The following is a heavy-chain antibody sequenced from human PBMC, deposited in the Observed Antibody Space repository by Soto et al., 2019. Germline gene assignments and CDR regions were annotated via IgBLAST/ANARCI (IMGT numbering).Heavy chain of an antibody. CDR3: ARGVLGYYRGSRFDF. Sequence: GGSLRLSCAASGFTFRDHWMHWVRQAPGKGLVWVSRINSDGSTTTYADSVKGRFTISRDNAKSTLYLQLNSLRAEDTALYYCARGVLGYYRGSRFDFWGQGTLVTAPQ. V-gene: IGHV3-74*01. CDR1: GFTFRDHW. CDR2: INSDGSTT. D-gene: IGHD5-18*01. J-gene: IGHJ4*02.